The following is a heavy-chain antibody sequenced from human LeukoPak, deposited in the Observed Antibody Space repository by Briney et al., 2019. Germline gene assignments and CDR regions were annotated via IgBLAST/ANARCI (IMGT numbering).Heavy chain of an antibody. Sequence: GGSLRLSCAASGFTFSSYWMHWVRQVPGKGLVWVSRINSNGSIVMYADSVKGRFTISRDNAKNTLYLQMNSLRAEDTAVYYCARVYGGNLRHFDYWGQGTLVTVSS. D-gene: IGHD4-23*01. CDR1: GFTFSSYW. J-gene: IGHJ4*02. CDR2: INSNGSIV. CDR3: ARVYGGNLRHFDY. V-gene: IGHV3-74*03.